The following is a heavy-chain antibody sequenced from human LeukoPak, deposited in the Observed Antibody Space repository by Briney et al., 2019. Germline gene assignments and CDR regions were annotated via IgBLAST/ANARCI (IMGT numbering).Heavy chain of an antibody. V-gene: IGHV4-59*01. J-gene: IGHJ4*02. Sequence: SETLSLTCTVSGGSISSYYWSWIRQPPGKRLEWIGYIYYSGSTNYNPSLKSRVTISVDTSKNQFSLKLGSVTAADTAVYYCARDDFGDYAFDYWGQGTLVTVSS. CDR3: ARDDFGDYAFDY. CDR1: GGSISSYY. CDR2: IYYSGST. D-gene: IGHD4-17*01.